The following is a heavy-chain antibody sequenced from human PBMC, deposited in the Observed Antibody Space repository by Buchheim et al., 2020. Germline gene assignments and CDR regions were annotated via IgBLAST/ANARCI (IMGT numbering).Heavy chain of an antibody. J-gene: IGHJ4*02. CDR3: TGGPAAGNDY. V-gene: IGHV3-73*01. Sequence: EVQLVESGGGLVQPGGSLKLSCAASGFAFSGSAIHWVRQASGKGLEWLGSIRNKANNYATRYTESVKGRFTISRDDSKNTAYLEMNSLKTEDTALYYCTGGPAAGNDYWGQGTL. CDR2: IRNKANNYAT. D-gene: IGHD6-13*01. CDR1: GFAFSGSA.